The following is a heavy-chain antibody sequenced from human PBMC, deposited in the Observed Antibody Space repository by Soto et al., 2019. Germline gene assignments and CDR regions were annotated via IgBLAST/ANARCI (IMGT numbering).Heavy chain of an antibody. Sequence: SVKVSCKASGYMVTRYGIAWARKAPGQGLEWMGWINTYNGNTNYAQNLQGRVTLTTDTSTSTAYMELTSLRSNDTAIYYCAMVDVYVTPSPQDVWGQGTTVTVS. CDR1: GYMVTRYG. D-gene: IGHD3-16*01. J-gene: IGHJ6*02. CDR2: INTYNGNT. CDR3: AMVDVYVTPSPQDV. V-gene: IGHV1-18*01.